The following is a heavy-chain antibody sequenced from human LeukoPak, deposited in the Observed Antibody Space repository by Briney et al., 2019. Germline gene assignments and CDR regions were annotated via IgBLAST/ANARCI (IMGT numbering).Heavy chain of an antibody. Sequence: ASVKVSCKASGYTFTSYDIHWVRQATGQGLEGMGWMNPNSGNTGYAPTFQGRVTMTRNTSISTAYMELSSLRSEDTAVYYCARGRLGRAAAKQNNWFDPWGQGTLVTVSS. CDR3: ARGRLGRAAAKQNNWFDP. CDR2: MNPNSGNT. D-gene: IGHD6-13*01. V-gene: IGHV1-8*01. J-gene: IGHJ5*02. CDR1: GYTFTSYD.